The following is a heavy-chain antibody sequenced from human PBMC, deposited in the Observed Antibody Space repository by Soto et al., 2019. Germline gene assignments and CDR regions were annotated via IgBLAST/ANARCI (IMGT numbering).Heavy chain of an antibody. CDR3: ARLQPAAGDNDLTFDY. CDR1: GYSFTSYW. D-gene: IGHD6-13*01. Sequence: EVQLVQSGAEVKKPGESLRISCKGSGYSFTSYWISWVRQMPGKGLEWMGRIDPSDSYTNYSPSFQGHVTISADKSISTAYLQWSSRKASDTAMYYCARLQPAAGDNDLTFDYWGQGTLVTVSS. V-gene: IGHV5-10-1*01. CDR2: IDPSDSYT. J-gene: IGHJ4*02.